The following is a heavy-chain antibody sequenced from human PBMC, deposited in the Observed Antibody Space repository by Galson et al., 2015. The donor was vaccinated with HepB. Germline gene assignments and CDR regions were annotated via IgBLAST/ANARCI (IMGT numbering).Heavy chain of an antibody. CDR1: GDSVSSDSAA. J-gene: IGHJ5*02. Sequence: AISGDSVSSDSAAWNWIRQSPSRGLEWLGRTYYRSKWYNDYAVSVKSRITINPDTSNNQFSLQLKSVTSEDTAVYYCARDWQQPGNWFDPWGQRTLVTVSS. V-gene: IGHV6-1*01. CDR2: TYYRSKWYN. CDR3: ARDWQQPGNWFDP. D-gene: IGHD6-13*01.